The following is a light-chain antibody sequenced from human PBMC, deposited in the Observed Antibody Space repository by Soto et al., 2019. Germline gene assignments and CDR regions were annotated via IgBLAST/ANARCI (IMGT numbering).Light chain of an antibody. CDR1: QSVSSSY. Sequence: EIVLTQSPGTLLLSPGERSTLSCRAIQSVSSSYLAWYQQKPGQAPRLLIYDASNRATGIPARFSGSGSGTDFTLTISSLEPEDFAVYYCQQRSNWPRTFGQGTKVDIK. CDR2: DAS. V-gene: IGKV3D-20*02. CDR3: QQRSNWPRT. J-gene: IGKJ1*01.